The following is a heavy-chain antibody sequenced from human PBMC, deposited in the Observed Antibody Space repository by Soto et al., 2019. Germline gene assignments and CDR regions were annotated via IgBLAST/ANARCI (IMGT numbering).Heavy chain of an antibody. CDR3: ATFYPSIAVAGGQVDNFDY. CDR1: GYTLTELS. CDR2: VDPEDGET. V-gene: IGHV1-24*01. D-gene: IGHD6-19*01. Sequence: QVQLVQSGAEVKKPGASVKVSCKVSGYTLTELSMHWVRQAPGKGLEWMGGVDPEDGETIYAQKVQGRVTMTEDTSTDTAYMELSSLRSEDTAVYYCATFYPSIAVAGGQVDNFDYWGQGTLVTVSS. J-gene: IGHJ4*02.